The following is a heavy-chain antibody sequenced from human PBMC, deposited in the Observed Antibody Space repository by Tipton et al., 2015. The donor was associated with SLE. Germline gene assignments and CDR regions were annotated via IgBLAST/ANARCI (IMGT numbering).Heavy chain of an antibody. CDR2: IYQSGST. CDR1: GGSITSIHH. D-gene: IGHD2-2*02. V-gene: IGHV4-4*02. J-gene: IGHJ5*02. CDR3: ARGGYCRSTSCYRFAS. Sequence: TLSLTCSVSGGSITSIHHWSWVRQPPGKGLEWIGDIYQSGSTNYNPSLKSRVTLSVDKSKNQFSLKLSSVTAADTAVYYCARGGYCRSTSCYRFASWGQGTLVTVTS.